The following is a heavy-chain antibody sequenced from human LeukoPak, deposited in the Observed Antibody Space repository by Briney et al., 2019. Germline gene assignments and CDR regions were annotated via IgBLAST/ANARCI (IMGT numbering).Heavy chain of an antibody. Sequence: GASVKVSCKASGSGFTGYHIHWVRQAPGQGLEWRAWMNTNDGGIRYAQRLQGRVTVTRDTSISTAYMELTGLKSDDTATYYCVGEAAGGFDRWGQGTPVTVSS. CDR2: MNTNDGGI. V-gene: IGHV1-2*02. CDR1: GSGFTGYH. CDR3: VGEAAGGFDR. D-gene: IGHD6-25*01. J-gene: IGHJ5*02.